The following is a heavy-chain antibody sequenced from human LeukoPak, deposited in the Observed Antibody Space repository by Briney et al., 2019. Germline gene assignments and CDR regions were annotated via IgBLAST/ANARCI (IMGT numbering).Heavy chain of an antibody. CDR2: IYSGGST. V-gene: IGHV3-53*01. CDR3: AKDAFHYGSGTLFDH. D-gene: IGHD3-10*01. CDR1: GITLSTHF. J-gene: IGHJ4*02. Sequence: GGPLRLPCAASGITLSTHFMSWVRPPPGKGLEWVSTIYSGGSTYYPHSVKGRSTISRDNSENTLYLQMNSLRAEDTAVYYCAKDAFHYGSGTLFDHWGQGTLVTVSS.